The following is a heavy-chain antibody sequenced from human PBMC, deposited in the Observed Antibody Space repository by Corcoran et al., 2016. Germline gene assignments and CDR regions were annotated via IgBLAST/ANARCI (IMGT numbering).Heavy chain of an antibody. CDR3: TRHLAGTGYYFDY. D-gene: IGHD6-19*01. Sequence: EVQLVESGGGLVQPGGSLKLSCAASGFTFSGSAMHWVRQASGKGLEWVGRIRSKANSYATAYAASVKGRFTISRDDSKNTAYLKMNSLKTEDTAVYYCTRHLAGTGYYFDYWGQGTLVTVSS. V-gene: IGHV3-73*02. CDR1: GFTFSGSA. J-gene: IGHJ4*02. CDR2: IRSKANSYAT.